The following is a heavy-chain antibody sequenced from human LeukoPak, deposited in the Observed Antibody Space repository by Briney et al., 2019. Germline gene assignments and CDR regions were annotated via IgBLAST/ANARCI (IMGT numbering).Heavy chain of an antibody. CDR3: ARDLNRDGYNH. J-gene: IGHJ4*02. CDR1: GGTFSSYA. V-gene: IGHV1-69*04. D-gene: IGHD5-12*01. Sequence: SVKVSCKASGGTFSSYAISWVRQAPGQGLEWMGRIIPILGVANYAQKFQGRVTITADKSTSTAYMELSSLRSEDTAVYYCARDLNRDGYNHWGQGTLVTVSS. CDR2: IIPILGVA.